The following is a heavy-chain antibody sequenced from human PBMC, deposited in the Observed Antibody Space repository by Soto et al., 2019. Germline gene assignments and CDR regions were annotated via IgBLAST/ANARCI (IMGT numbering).Heavy chain of an antibody. CDR1: GVSISSGGYY. J-gene: IGHJ4*02. V-gene: IGHV4-31*03. CDR3: VRMGERGVQLGGDLDY. D-gene: IGHD3-16*01. CDR2: IYYSGST. Sequence: QVQLQESGPGLLKPSQTLSLTCSVSGVSISSGGYYWSWIRQYPGKGLEWFGYIYYSGSTYYNPSLKSRLRMSVDTSKNQFSLKLNSVTAADTAIYYCVRMGERGVQLGGDLDYWGQGILVTVSS.